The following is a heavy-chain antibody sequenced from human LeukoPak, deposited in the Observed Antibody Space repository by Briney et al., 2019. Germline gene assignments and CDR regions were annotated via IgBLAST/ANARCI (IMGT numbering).Heavy chain of an antibody. V-gene: IGHV3-21*01. D-gene: IGHD5-24*01. CDR1: GFTFSRYN. Sequence: GGSLRLSCAASGFTFSRYNMNWVRQAPGKGLEGVSSISSSSSYIYYEDSLKGRFTISRDNAKNLLYLQMNSLRAGDTAVYYCARDRSGYNWRSDVFDIWGQGTMVTVSS. J-gene: IGHJ3*02. CDR3: ARDRSGYNWRSDVFDI. CDR2: ISSSSSYI.